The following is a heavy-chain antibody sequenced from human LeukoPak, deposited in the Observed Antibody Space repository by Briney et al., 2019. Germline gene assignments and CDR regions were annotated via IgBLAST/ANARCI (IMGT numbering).Heavy chain of an antibody. D-gene: IGHD5-24*01. Sequence: GRSLRLSCAASGFTFSSYGMHWVRQAPGKGLEWVSGISGSADNTYYADSVKGRFTISRDISKNTVYLQMNNLRVDDTAVYYCAKGPKLGDGFHCDYWGQGTLVTVSS. CDR2: ISGSADNT. CDR3: AKGPKLGDGFHCDY. J-gene: IGHJ4*02. CDR1: GFTFSSYG. V-gene: IGHV3-23*01.